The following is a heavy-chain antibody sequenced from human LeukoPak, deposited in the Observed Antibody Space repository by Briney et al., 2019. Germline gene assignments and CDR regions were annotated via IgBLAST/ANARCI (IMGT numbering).Heavy chain of an antibody. CDR2: IKQDESEK. Sequence: GGSLRLSCAASGFTFSSYWMSWVRQAPGKGLEWVANIKQDESEKYYVDSVKGRFTISRDNAKNSLYLQMNSLRAEDTAVYYCARGDVDTTMTGEFDYWGQGTLVTVSS. D-gene: IGHD5-18*01. J-gene: IGHJ4*02. CDR3: ARGDVDTTMTGEFDY. CDR1: GFTFSSYW. V-gene: IGHV3-7*01.